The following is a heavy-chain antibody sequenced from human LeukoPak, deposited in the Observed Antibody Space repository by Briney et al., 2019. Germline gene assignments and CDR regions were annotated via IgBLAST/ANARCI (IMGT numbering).Heavy chain of an antibody. V-gene: IGHV4-34*01. CDR1: GGSFSGYY. CDR3: ARGGIGWDSSGWYLYYFDY. CDR2: INHSGST. Sequence: SETLSLTCAVYGGSFSGYYWSWIRQPPGKGLEWIGEINHSGSTNYNPSLKSRVTISVGTSKNQFSLKLSSVTAADTAVYYCARGGIGWDSSGWYLYYFDYWGQGTLVTVSS. J-gene: IGHJ4*02. D-gene: IGHD6-19*01.